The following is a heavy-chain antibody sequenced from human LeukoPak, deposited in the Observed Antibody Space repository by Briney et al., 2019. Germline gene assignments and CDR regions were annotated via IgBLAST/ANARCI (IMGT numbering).Heavy chain of an antibody. CDR1: GGSISSYY. CDR2: IYYSGST. D-gene: IGHD3-22*01. V-gene: IGHV4-59*01. J-gene: IGHJ4*02. CDR3: ARVVDYDSSGYFRYYFDY. Sequence: SETPSLTCTVSGGSISSYYWSWIRQPPGKGLEWIGYIYYSGSTNYNPSLKSRVTISVDTSKNQFSLKLSSVTAADTAVYYCARVVDYDSSGYFRYYFDYWGQGTLVTVSS.